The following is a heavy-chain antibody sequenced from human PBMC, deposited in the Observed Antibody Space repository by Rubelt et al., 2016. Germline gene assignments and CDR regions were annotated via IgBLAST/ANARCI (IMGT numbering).Heavy chain of an antibody. Sequence: EVQLVESGGGLVQPGGSLRLSCAASGFSFNIYEMNWVRQAPGKGLEWVSYITASGGARDAADAERGRFTVSRDNAKNLLYRQMSSVTDDETALYYWVRDEYGVGGDPGGQGTLVTVSS. CDR2: ITASGGAR. CDR3: VRDEYGVGGDP. D-gene: IGHD2/OR15-2a*01. J-gene: IGHJ5*02. V-gene: IGHV3-48*03. CDR1: GFSFNIYE.